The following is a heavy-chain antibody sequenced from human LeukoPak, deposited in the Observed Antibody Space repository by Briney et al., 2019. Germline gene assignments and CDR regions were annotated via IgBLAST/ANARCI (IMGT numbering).Heavy chain of an antibody. CDR2: IYHSGST. J-gene: IGHJ4*02. D-gene: IGHD4-23*01. CDR1: GGSISSGGYY. Sequence: PSQTLSLTCTVSGGSISSGGYYWSWIRQPPGKGLEWIGYIYHSGSTYYNPSLKSRVTISVDRSKNQFSLKLSSVTAADTAVYYCAMTTVVTDFDYWGQGTLVTVSS. CDR3: AMTTVVTDFDY. V-gene: IGHV4-30-2*01.